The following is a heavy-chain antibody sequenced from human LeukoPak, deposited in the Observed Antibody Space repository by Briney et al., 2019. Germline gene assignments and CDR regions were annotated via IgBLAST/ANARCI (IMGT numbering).Heavy chain of an antibody. CDR2: INPNSGGT. CDR3: ARPLGGYGINFDY. V-gene: IGHV1-2*02. J-gene: IGHJ4*02. Sequence: ATVKVSCKASGYTFTRYYMHWVRQAPGQGLECMGWINPNSGGTNYAQKFQGRVAMTRDTSISTAYMELSRLRSDDTAVYYCARPLGGYGINFDYWGQGTLVTVSS. D-gene: IGHD3-22*01. CDR1: GYTFTRYY.